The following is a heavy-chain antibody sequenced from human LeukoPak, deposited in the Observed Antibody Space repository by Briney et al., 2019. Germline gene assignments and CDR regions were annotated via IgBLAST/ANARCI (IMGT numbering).Heavy chain of an antibody. CDR3: GRDIVDGGDDY. D-gene: IGHD2-21*02. V-gene: IGHV3-11*04. J-gene: IGHJ4*02. Sequence: GGSLRLSCAASGFTFGDYYMSWIRQAPGKGLEWVSYISSSDSPIYYADSVKGRFTISRDNAKNSLFLQMNSLRAEDTAVCYCGRDIVDGGDDYWGQGTLVTVSS. CDR2: ISSSDSPI. CDR1: GFTFGDYY.